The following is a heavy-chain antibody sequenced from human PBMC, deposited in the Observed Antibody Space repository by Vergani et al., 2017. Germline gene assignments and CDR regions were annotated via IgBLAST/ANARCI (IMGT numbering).Heavy chain of an antibody. CDR2: ISWNSGSI. V-gene: IGHV3-9*01. D-gene: IGHD3-10*01. CDR3: ASFRITMVRGVDGMDV. J-gene: IGHJ6*02. Sequence: EVQLVESGGGLVQPGRSLRLSCAASGFTFDDYAMHWVRQAPGKGLEWVSGISWNSGSIGYADSVKGRFTISRDNAKNSLYLQMNSLRAEDTAVYYCASFRITMVRGVDGMDVWGQGTTVTVSS. CDR1: GFTFDDYA.